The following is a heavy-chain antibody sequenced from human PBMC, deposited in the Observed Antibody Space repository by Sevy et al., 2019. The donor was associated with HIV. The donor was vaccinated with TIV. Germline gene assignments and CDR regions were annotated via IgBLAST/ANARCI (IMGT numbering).Heavy chain of an antibody. CDR3: ARANAYLTSDAFDI. CDR2: ISYSGRT. D-gene: IGHD1-26*01. CDR1: GGSISSLNYY. J-gene: IGHJ3*02. V-gene: IGHV4-31*03. Sequence: SETLSLTCTVSGGSISSLNYYWSWIRQHPGKGLEWIGYISYSGRTNDNPSLKSRITISVDTSKNQFSLRLSSVTVADTAVYYCARANAYLTSDAFDIWGQGTMVTVSS.